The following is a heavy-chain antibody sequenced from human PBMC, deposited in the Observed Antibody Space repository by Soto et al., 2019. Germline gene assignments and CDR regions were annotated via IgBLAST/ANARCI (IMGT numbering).Heavy chain of an antibody. V-gene: IGHV1-18*01. CDR2: INTYHGNT. Sequence: QVQLVQSGAELKKPGASVKVSCKASGYTFTNYGISWVRQAPGQGLEWMGWINTYHGNTKYAQKLQGRVTMTKDTSTSTAYMELTSLRSDDTAMYYCARSHGYRASWGYCYYGMKIWGQGTTVIVSS. D-gene: IGHD6-13*01. CDR1: GYTFTNYG. CDR3: ARSHGYRASWGYCYYGMKI. J-gene: IGHJ6*02.